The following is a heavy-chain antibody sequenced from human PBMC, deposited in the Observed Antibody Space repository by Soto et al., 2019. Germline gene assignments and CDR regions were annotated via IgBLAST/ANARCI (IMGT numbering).Heavy chain of an antibody. D-gene: IGHD4-17*01. CDR3: ARGGSYGDFFDY. V-gene: IGHV4-59*01. CDR1: GGSMSSNH. Sequence: PSETLSLTCTVSGGSMSSNHWTWIRQSPGKGLEWIGYIYYTGGTKYNPSLKSRVTISLDTSKNQFSLRLTSVTSADTAVYYCARGGSYGDFFDYWGQGAQVTVSS. J-gene: IGHJ4*02. CDR2: IYYTGGT.